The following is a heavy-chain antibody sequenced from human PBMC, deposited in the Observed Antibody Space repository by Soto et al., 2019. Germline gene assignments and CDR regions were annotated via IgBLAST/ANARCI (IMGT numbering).Heavy chain of an antibody. D-gene: IGHD6-13*01. CDR3: ARGDSSSWYGPHYYYGMDV. J-gene: IGHJ6*02. V-gene: IGHV4-34*01. Sequence: QVQLQQWGAGLLKPSETLSLTCAVYGGSFSGYYWSWIRQPPGKGLEWIGEINHSGSTNYNPSLKRRVTISVEPSKNQFSLKLSSVTAADTAVYYCARGDSSSWYGPHYYYGMDVWGQGTTVTVSS. CDR2: INHSGST. CDR1: GGSFSGYY.